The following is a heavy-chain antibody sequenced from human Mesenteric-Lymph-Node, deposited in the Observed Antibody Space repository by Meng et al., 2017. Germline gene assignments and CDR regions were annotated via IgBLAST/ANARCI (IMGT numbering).Heavy chain of an antibody. J-gene: IGHJ4*02. CDR2: IYNGGTT. D-gene: IGHD5-24*01. CDR1: GIAVANNY. V-gene: IGHV3-53*05. CDR3: ARSREGYNYAIAY. Sequence: GESLKISCAASGIAVANNYMGWVRQIPGKGLEWVSIIYNGGTTDYTDSVKGRFTISRDNSKNTLFLHLESLGVEDTAVYYCARSREGYNYAIAYWGQGTLVTVSS.